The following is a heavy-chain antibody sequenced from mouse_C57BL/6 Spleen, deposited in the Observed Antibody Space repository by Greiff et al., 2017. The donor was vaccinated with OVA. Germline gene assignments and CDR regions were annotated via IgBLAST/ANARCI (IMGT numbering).Heavy chain of an antibody. CDR1: GYTFTDYY. CDR2: IFPGSGST. D-gene: IGHD1-1*01. J-gene: IGHJ1*03. V-gene: IGHV1-75*01. Sequence: VQLQQSGPELVKPGASVKISCKASGYTFTDYYINWVKQRPGQGLEWIGWIFPGSGSTYYNEKFKGKATLTVDKSSSTAYMLLSSLTSEDSAVYFCARSPYYCGSYWYFDVWGTGTTVTVSS. CDR3: ARSPYYCGSYWYFDV.